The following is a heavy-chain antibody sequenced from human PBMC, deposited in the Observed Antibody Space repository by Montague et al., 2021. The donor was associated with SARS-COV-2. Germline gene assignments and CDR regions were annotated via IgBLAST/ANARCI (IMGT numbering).Heavy chain of an antibody. Sequence: SETLSLTCTVSGGSISSSSYYWGWIRQPPGKGLEWIVSIYYSGSTXYNPSLKSRVTISVDTSKNQFSLKLSSVTAADTAVYYCARVGRQQLVRLSGMDVWGQGTTVTVSS. J-gene: IGHJ6*02. CDR2: IYYSGST. CDR1: GGSISSSSYY. D-gene: IGHD6-13*01. CDR3: ARVGRQQLVRLSGMDV. V-gene: IGHV4-39*07.